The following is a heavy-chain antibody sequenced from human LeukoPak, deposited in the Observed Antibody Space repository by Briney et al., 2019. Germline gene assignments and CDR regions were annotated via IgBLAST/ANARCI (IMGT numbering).Heavy chain of an antibody. Sequence: GGSLRLSCVASGFTFSNYWMHWVRQAPGKGLVWVSRIKTDGSSTDYADSVKGRFTISRDNAKNSLYLQMNSLRAEDTAVYYCARALPGSWHPSCDYWGQGTLVTVSS. V-gene: IGHV3-74*01. CDR3: ARALPGSWHPSCDY. J-gene: IGHJ4*02. CDR2: IKTDGSST. D-gene: IGHD6-13*01. CDR1: GFTFSNYW.